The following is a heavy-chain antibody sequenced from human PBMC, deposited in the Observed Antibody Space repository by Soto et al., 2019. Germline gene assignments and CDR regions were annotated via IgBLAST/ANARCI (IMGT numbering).Heavy chain of an antibody. V-gene: IGHV3-15*01. CDR1: GFTFSNAW. CDR3: TTVSVIRDIVVVPAAMRIYMDV. D-gene: IGHD2-2*01. CDR2: IKSKTDGGTT. Sequence: GGSLRLSCAASGFTFSNAWMSWVRQAPGKGLEWVGRIKSKTDGGTTDYAAPGKGRFTISRDESKNTLYLQMNRLKTEDTALYYCTTVSVIRDIVVVPAAMRIYMDVWGKGTTVTVSS. J-gene: IGHJ6*03.